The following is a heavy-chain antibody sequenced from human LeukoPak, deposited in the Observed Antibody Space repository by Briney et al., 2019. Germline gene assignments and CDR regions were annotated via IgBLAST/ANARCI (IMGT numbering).Heavy chain of an antibody. V-gene: IGHV3-30*18. CDR2: ISHDGSNK. CDR3: AKDNYDFWSGPTNNWFDP. CDR1: GFTSSSYG. D-gene: IGHD3-3*01. Sequence: GRSLRLSCAASGFTSSSYGMHWVRQAPGKGLEWVAVISHDGSNKYYADSVKGRFTISRDNSKNTLYLQMNSLRAEDTAVYYCAKDNYDFWSGPTNNWFDPWGQGTLVTVSS. J-gene: IGHJ5*02.